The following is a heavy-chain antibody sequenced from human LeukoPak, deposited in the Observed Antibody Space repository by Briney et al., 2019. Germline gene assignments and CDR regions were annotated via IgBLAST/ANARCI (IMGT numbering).Heavy chain of an antibody. J-gene: IGHJ6*03. CDR1: GFTFSSYW. CDR3: AREGSGSYYSYYYYYMDV. CDR2: IKQDGSEK. V-gene: IGHV3-7*01. Sequence: GGSLRLSCAASGFTFSSYWMSWVRQAPGKGLEWVANIKQDGSEKYYVDSVKGRFTISRDNAKNSLYLQMNSLRAEGTAVYYCAREGSGSYYSYYYYYMDVWGKGTTVTVSS. D-gene: IGHD1-26*01.